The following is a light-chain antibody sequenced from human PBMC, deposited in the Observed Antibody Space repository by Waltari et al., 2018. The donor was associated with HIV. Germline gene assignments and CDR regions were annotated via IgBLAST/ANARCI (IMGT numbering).Light chain of an antibody. V-gene: IGKV2-28*01. J-gene: IGKJ3*01. CDR2: YGS. Sequence: DIVMTQSPLSLSVTPGEPASISCKSSQSLLAGNGHNYVNWYVQKPGQSPQLLMFYGSSRASWVPDRFSGSGSGTDFTLKISRVEAEDVGVYYCMQAIQTPSFGPGTKVEIK. CDR3: MQAIQTPS. CDR1: QSLLAGNGHNY.